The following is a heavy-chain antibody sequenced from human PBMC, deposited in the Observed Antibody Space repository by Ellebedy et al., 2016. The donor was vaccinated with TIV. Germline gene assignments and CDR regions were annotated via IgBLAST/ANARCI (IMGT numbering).Heavy chain of an antibody. CDR3: ARGGTKIFEVAPS. Sequence: GESLKISCAASGFTFSSYWMSWVRQAPGKGLEWVANIKPDGSEKDYVDSVRGRFTVSRDNAKNSLYQQMNSLRAEDTAVYYCARGGTKIFEVAPSWGQGTTVTVSS. D-gene: IGHD3-3*01. CDR2: IKPDGSEK. V-gene: IGHV3-7*01. CDR1: GFTFSSYW. J-gene: IGHJ6*02.